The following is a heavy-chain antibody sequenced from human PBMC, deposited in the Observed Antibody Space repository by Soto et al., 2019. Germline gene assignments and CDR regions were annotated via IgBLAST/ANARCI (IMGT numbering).Heavy chain of an antibody. V-gene: IGHV3-7*03. CDR1: GFTFSGYW. J-gene: IGHJ4*02. Sequence: GESLRLSCAGSGFTFSGYWMTWVRQSPGKGLEWVASVNQDGTQRFYVDSVKGRFTISRDNAKNSVFLEMSSLRVEDTAVYYCARWESSDWYLGIWGQGTLVTVSS. CDR3: ARWESSDWYLGI. CDR2: VNQDGTQR. D-gene: IGHD6-19*01.